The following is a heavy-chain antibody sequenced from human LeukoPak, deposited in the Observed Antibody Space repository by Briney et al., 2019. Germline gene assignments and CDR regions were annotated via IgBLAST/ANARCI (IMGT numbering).Heavy chain of an antibody. J-gene: IGHJ4*02. CDR2: ISSSSSYI. CDR3: GRGIAGYCSSTSCPTG. CDR1: GFTFSSYS. V-gene: IGHV3-21*01. Sequence: GGSLRLSCAASGFTFSSYSMNWVRQAPGKGLEWVSSISSSSSYIYYADSVKGRFTISRDNAKNSPYLQMNSLRAEDTAVYYCGRGIAGYCSSTSCPTGWGQGTLVTVSS. D-gene: IGHD2-2*01.